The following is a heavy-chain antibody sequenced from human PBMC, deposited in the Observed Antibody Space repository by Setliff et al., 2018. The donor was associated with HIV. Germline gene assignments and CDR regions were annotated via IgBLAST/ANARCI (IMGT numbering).Heavy chain of an antibody. CDR2: ISASNGNT. D-gene: IGHD4-17*01. Sequence: ASVKVSCKASGYIFSTYGISWVRQAPGQGLEWMGWISASNGNTHYAQKVQGRVTLTTATSTNTAYMELRSLRSDDAAVYYCAKTTPQPHYYYYVDVWGKGTTVTVSS. CDR3: AKTTPQPHYYYYVDV. CDR1: GYIFSTYG. V-gene: IGHV1-18*01. J-gene: IGHJ6*03.